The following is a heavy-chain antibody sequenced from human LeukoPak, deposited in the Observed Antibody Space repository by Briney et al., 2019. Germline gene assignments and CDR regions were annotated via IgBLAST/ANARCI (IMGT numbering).Heavy chain of an antibody. CDR3: ARVITMVWGVIFPLNYFDY. CDR2: IFYSGSS. D-gene: IGHD3-10*01. J-gene: IGHJ4*02. CDR1: DASISGYY. Sequence: SETLSLTCTVSDASISGYYWTWIRQPPGKGLEWIGYIFYSGSSNYNPSLESRVTISIDTSKNQFSMKQRSVTAADTAVYYCARVITMVWGVIFPLNYFDYWGRESWSPSPQ. V-gene: IGHV4-59*13.